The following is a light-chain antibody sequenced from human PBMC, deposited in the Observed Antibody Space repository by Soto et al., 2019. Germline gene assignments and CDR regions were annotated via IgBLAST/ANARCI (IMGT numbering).Light chain of an antibody. J-gene: IGKJ5*01. CDR2: AAS. Sequence: AIRMTQSPCSFYASPGHRVTITCRASHGISSYLAWYQQKPGKAPKLLIYAASTLQSGVPSRFSGSGSGTDFTLTISGLQSEDFAPYYCQQYYSYPITFGQGTRLEIK. V-gene: IGKV1-8*01. CDR3: QQYYSYPIT. CDR1: HGISSY.